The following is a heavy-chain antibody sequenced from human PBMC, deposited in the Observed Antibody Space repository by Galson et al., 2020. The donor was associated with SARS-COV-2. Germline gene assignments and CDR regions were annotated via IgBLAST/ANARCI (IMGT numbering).Heavy chain of an antibody. D-gene: IGHD3-16*01. CDR2: INNSGSS. Sequence: SETLSLTCAVYGGSFSGYYWSWIRQPPGKGLEWIGEINNSGSSNYSPSLKSRVTMSLDTSKNQFSLNLRSVTAADTALYYCARGRRGLVPSPILGLGPYYSYYDMDVWDKGTTVTVS. CDR1: GGSFSGYY. V-gene: IGHV4-34*01. CDR3: ARGRRGLVPSPILGLGPYYSYYDMDV. J-gene: IGHJ6*03.